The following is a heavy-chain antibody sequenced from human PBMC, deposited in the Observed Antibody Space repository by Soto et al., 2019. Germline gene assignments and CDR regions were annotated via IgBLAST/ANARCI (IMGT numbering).Heavy chain of an antibody. CDR1: GFTFDDYG. Sequence: GGSLRLSCVASGFTFDDYGMHWVRQAPGKGLEWVSGISWNSGSIGYADSVKGRFTISRDNAKNSLYLQMNSLRAEDTAFYFCSKVLTTHTFGPLDPWGEGTLVTVST. V-gene: IGHV3-9*01. J-gene: IGHJ5*02. D-gene: IGHD3-16*01. CDR3: SKVLTTHTFGPLDP. CDR2: ISWNSGSI.